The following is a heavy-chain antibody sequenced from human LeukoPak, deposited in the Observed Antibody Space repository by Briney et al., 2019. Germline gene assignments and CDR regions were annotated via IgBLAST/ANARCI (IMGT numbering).Heavy chain of an antibody. CDR3: ARVRHTYSSGWLLFAFDI. Sequence: QPGGSLRLSCAASGFTFSSYGMHWVRQAPGKGLEWVAVISYDGSNKYYADSVKGRFTISRDNSKNTLYLQMNSLRAEDTAVYYCARVRHTYSSGWLLFAFDIWGQGTMVTVSS. CDR2: ISYDGSNK. CDR1: GFTFSSYG. V-gene: IGHV3-30*19. D-gene: IGHD6-19*01. J-gene: IGHJ3*02.